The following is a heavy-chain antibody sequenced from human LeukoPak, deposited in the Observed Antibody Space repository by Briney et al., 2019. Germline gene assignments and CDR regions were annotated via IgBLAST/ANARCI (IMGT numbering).Heavy chain of an antibody. CDR2: IYHSGST. J-gene: IGHJ6*03. CDR3: AGACGNYCHYMDV. V-gene: IGHV4-38-2*01. Sequence: PSETLSPTCVVSGYSISSGYYWGWIRQPPGKGLEWIGNIYHSGSTYYNPSLKSRVTMSVDTSKNQFSLKLSSMTAADTAVYYCAGACGNYCHYMDVWGKGTTVTVSS. D-gene: IGHD5-12*01. CDR1: GYSISSGYY.